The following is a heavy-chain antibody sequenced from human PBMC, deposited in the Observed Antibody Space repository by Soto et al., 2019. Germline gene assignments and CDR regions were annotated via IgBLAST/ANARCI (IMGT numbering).Heavy chain of an antibody. V-gene: IGHV1-2*04. CDR2: INPNSGGT. J-gene: IGHJ6*02. CDR1: GYTFTGCY. Sequence: ASVKVSCRASGYTFTGCYMHCVRQAPGQGREWMGWINPNSGGTNYAQKFQGWVTMTRDTSISTAYMELSRLRSDDTAVYYCAREHPGYYYGMDVWGQGTTVTVSS. CDR3: AREHPGYYYGMDV.